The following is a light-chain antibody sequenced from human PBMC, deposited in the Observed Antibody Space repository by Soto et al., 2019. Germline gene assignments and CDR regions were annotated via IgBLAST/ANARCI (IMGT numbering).Light chain of an antibody. V-gene: IGLV1-51*01. J-gene: IGLJ2*01. CDR2: GNN. Sequence: QSVLTQPTSVSAAPGQTVTISCSGSSSNVQNNYVSWHQQLPGAAPKLLIYGNNKRPSGIPDRFSGSKSGATATLGITGLQTGDAADYYCVTWDSSLSAAVFGGGTKVTVL. CDR3: VTWDSSLSAAV. CDR1: SSNVQNNY.